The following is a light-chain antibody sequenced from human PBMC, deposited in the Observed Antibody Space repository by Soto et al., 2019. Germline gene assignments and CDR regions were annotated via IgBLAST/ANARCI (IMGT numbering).Light chain of an antibody. V-gene: IGKV2-30*01. CDR1: QSLEYSDGNTY. J-gene: IGKJ1*01. Sequence: DVVMTQSPLSLPVTLGQPASISCRSSQSLEYSDGNTYLNWFHQRPGQSPRRLIYKVSNRDSGXPXRXXGSGSGTDLTLKISRVEAEDVGIYYCMQNTHWPPRTFGQGTKVEIK. CDR2: KVS. CDR3: MQNTHWPPRT.